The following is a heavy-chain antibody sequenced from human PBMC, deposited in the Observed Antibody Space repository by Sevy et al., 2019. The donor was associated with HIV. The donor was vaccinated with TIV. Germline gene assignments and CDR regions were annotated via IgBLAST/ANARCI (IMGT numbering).Heavy chain of an antibody. CDR3: ARGQWEHIY. V-gene: IGHV4-34*01. J-gene: IGHJ4*02. D-gene: IGHD1-26*01. CDR2: IIPSGNT. Sequence: SETLSLTCAVYGGSFSGFYWSWIRQPPGKGLEWIGEIIPSGNTNYNPSLKSRATISIDTSKNQFSLKLKSVTAADTAMYFCARGQWEHIYWGQGTLVTVSS. CDR1: GGSFSGFY.